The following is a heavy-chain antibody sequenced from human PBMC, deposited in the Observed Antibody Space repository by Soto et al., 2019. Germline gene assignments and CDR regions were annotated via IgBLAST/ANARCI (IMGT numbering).Heavy chain of an antibody. D-gene: IGHD3-22*01. CDR3: ARVRYYDSSGYPASDAFDI. Sequence: ASVKVSCKASGYTFTGYYMHWVRQAPGQGREWMGWINPNSSGTNYAQKFQGRVTMTRDTSISTAYMELSSLRSDDTAVYYCARVRYYDSSGYPASDAFDIWGQGXMVTV. V-gene: IGHV1-2*02. CDR2: INPNSSGT. CDR1: GYTFTGYY. J-gene: IGHJ3*02.